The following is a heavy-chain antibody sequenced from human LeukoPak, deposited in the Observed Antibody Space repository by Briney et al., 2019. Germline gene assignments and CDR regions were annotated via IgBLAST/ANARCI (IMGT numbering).Heavy chain of an antibody. CDR1: GYTFTSYG. Sequence: GASVKVSRKASGYTFTSYGISWVRQAPGQGLEWMGWISAYNGNTNYAQKLQGRVTMTTDTSTSTAYMELRSLRSDDTAVYYCARDRSYYGSGSYYTPFDYWGQGTLVTVSS. V-gene: IGHV1-18*01. CDR3: ARDRSYYGSGSYYTPFDY. D-gene: IGHD3-10*01. CDR2: ISAYNGNT. J-gene: IGHJ4*02.